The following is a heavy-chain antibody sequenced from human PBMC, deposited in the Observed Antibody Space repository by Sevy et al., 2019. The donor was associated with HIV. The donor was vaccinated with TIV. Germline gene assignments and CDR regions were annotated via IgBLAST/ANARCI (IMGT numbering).Heavy chain of an antibody. Sequence: SQTLSLTCAVYGGSFSGYYWSWIRQPPGKGLQWIGEINHSRSTNYNPSLKSRVTISVDTSKNQFSLKLSSVTAADTAVYYCARRTTVTAVHGAFDIWGQGTPVTVSS. V-gene: IGHV4-34*01. D-gene: IGHD4-17*01. CDR2: INHSRST. CDR3: ARRTTVTAVHGAFDI. CDR1: GGSFSGYY. J-gene: IGHJ3*02.